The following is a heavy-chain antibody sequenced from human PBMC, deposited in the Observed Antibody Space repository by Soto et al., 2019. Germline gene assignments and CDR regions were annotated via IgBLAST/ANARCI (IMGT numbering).Heavy chain of an antibody. J-gene: IGHJ4*02. D-gene: IGHD3-10*01. V-gene: IGHV3-49*04. CDR2: IRSKPYIGTT. CDR1: GFTFGDYP. Sequence: SGGSLRLSCTASGFTFGDYPMGWVRQAPGKGLEWVGFIRSKPYIGTTEFAASVKGRFSKPYGGTTEYAASVKGRFTISRDDSKSIANLQMNSLTTEDTAVYYCTRFNSGGYFLDSWGLGTLVTVSS. CDR3: TRFNSGGYFLDS.